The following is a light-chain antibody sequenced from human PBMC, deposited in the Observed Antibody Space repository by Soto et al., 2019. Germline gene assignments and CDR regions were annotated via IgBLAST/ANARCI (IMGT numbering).Light chain of an antibody. Sequence: EIGVSQSAATLSVTPGERATLSCRAGQSVSSDLVWYQQKAGQAPRLLIYDTSTRATGIPARFSGSGSGTEFTLTISSLEPEDFAVYYCQQRSNWPPFTFGQGTRLE. J-gene: IGKJ5*01. V-gene: IGKV3-11*01. CDR3: QQRSNWPPFT. CDR1: QSVSSD. CDR2: DTS.